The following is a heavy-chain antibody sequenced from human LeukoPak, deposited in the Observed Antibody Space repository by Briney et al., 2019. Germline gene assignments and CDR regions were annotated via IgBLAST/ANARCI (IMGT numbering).Heavy chain of an antibody. CDR3: ARVFYCSGGICYLNS. Sequence: ASVKVSCKASGYTFTGYYIHWVRQAPGQGLEWMGWINPNSGGTSYAQKFQGRVTMTRDTSITTAYMELSGLRFDDTAVYYCARVFYCSGGICYLNSWGQGNPGHRLL. J-gene: IGHJ4*02. CDR1: GYTFTGYY. CDR2: INPNSGGT. D-gene: IGHD2-8*02. V-gene: IGHV1-2*02.